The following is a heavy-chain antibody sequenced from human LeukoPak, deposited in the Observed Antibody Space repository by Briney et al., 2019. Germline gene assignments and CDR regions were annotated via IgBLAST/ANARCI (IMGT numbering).Heavy chain of an antibody. CDR2: ISGSGGST. J-gene: IGHJ4*02. V-gene: IGHV3-23*01. D-gene: IGHD3-22*01. Sequence: GGSLRLSCEASGFTFSSYAMSWVRQAPGKGLEWVSAISGSGGSTYYADYVKGRFTIPRDNSKNTLYLQMNSLRAEDTAVYYCAKVIPAKETRITMIAPFDYWGQGTLVTVSS. CDR3: AKVIPAKETRITMIAPFDY. CDR1: GFTFSSYA.